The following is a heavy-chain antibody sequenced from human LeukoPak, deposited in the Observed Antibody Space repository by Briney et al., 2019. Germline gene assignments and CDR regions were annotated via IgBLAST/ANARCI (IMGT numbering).Heavy chain of an antibody. V-gene: IGHV4-59*01. CDR1: GGSISSYY. D-gene: IGHD2-2*02. Sequence: PSETLSLTCTVSGGSISSYYWSWIRQPPGKGLEWIGYIYYSGSTNYNPSLKSRVTISVGTSKNQFSLKLSSVTAADTAVYYCARVVPAAIRSMVWYFDLWGRGTLVTVSS. J-gene: IGHJ2*01. CDR2: IYYSGST. CDR3: ARVVPAAIRSMVWYFDL.